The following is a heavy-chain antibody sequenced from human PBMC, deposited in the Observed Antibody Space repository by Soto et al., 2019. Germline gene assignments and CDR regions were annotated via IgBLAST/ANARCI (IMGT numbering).Heavy chain of an antibody. CDR1: GFTFRSFT. V-gene: IGHV3-21*01. CDR2: ISSNSAYI. CDR3: TRDASRDSSARAWFDT. D-gene: IGHD6-13*01. Sequence: PGGSLRLSCAASGFTFRSFTMNWVRQAPGKGLEWVSTISSNSAYIYYTDALRGRFTISRDNAKNSLHLQMNSLRAEDTAVYYCTRDASRDSSARAWFDTWGPGT. J-gene: IGHJ5*02.